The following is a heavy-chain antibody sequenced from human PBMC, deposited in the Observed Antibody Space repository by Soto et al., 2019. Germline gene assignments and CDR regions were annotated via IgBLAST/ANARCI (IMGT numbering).Heavy chain of an antibody. J-gene: IGHJ4*02. V-gene: IGHV4-34*01. CDR1: GGSFNDYY. CDR2: INHNGIT. CDR3: ETHYGSGGFFF. Sequence: PSDTLSVTCAVYGGSFNDYYWSWIRQSPVKGLEWIAEINHNGITNYNPSLKSRVTISRDASKSQFSLEVNSVTAADTAVYYCETHYGSGGFFFWGQGALVTASS. D-gene: IGHD3-10*01.